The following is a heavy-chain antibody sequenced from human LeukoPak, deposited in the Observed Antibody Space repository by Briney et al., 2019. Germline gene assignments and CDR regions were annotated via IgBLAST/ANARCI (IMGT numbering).Heavy chain of an antibody. CDR2: FDPEDGET. V-gene: IGHV1-24*01. CDR1: GYTLTELS. CDR3: ATMWLPTYGSEPAWGFDY. J-gene: IGHJ4*02. Sequence: ASVKVSCKVSGYTLTELSMHWVRQAPGKGLEWRGGFDPEDGETIYAQKFQGRVTMTEDTSTDTAYMELSSLRSEDTAVYYCATMWLPTYGSEPAWGFDYWGQGTLVTVSS. D-gene: IGHD3-10*01.